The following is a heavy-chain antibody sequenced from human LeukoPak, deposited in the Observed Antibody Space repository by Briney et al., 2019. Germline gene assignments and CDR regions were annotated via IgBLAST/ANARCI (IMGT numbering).Heavy chain of an antibody. Sequence: ASVKVSCKASGYTFPSYYMHWVRQAPGQGLEWMGIINPTGGSTTYAQKFQGRVTMTRDTSTSTVYMELSSLRSDDTAVYYCARTAARRLDYWGQGTLVTVSS. J-gene: IGHJ4*02. CDR2: INPTGGST. V-gene: IGHV1-46*01. CDR3: ARTAARRLDY. D-gene: IGHD6-6*01. CDR1: GYTFPSYY.